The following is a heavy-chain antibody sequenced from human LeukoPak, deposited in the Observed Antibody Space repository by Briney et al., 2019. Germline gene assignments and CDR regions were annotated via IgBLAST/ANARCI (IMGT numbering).Heavy chain of an antibody. J-gene: IGHJ6*02. CDR3: ARDPGYGDHRYGMDV. CDR2: IYYSGST. D-gene: IGHD4-17*01. CDR1: GGSISSSNHY. V-gene: IGHV4-30-4*01. Sequence: SETLSLTCTVSGGSISSSNHYWSWIRQPPGKGLEWIGYIYYSGSTYYNPSLKSRVTISVDTSKNQFSLKLSSVTAADTAVYYCARDPGYGDHRYGMDVWGQGTTVTVSS.